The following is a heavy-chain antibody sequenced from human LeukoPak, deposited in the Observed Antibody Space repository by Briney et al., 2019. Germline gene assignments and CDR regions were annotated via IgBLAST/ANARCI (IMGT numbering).Heavy chain of an antibody. J-gene: IGHJ5*01. CDR1: GFTFTSYW. V-gene: IGHV3-74*01. Sequence: PGGSLRLSCAASGFTFTSYWMHWVRHAPGKGLVRVSLVETDGSSATYANSVRGRFTISRDNAKNTVYLQMNSLRVEDTAVYYCVRDVPHNWFDSWGQGTLVTVSS. CDR3: VRDVPHNWFDS. CDR2: VETDGSSA.